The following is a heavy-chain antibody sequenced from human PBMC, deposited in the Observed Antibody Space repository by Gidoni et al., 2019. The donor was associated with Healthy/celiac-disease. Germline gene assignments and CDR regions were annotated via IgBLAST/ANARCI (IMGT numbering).Heavy chain of an antibody. CDR1: GYSFTSYW. Sequence: VQLVQSGAEVKKPGESLKISCKGSGYSFTSYWIGWVRQMPGKGLEWMGIIYPGDSDTRYSPSFQGQVTISADKSISTAYLQWSSLKASDTAMYYCATRYYYDSSGYYSPWYFDYWGQGTLVTVSS. CDR3: ATRYYYDSSGYYSPWYFDY. CDR2: IYPGDSDT. J-gene: IGHJ4*02. V-gene: IGHV5-51*01. D-gene: IGHD3-22*01.